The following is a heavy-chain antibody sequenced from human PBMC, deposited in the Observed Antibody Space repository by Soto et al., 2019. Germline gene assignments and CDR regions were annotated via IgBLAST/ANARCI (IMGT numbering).Heavy chain of an antibody. CDR1: GFTFSSYA. J-gene: IGHJ6*02. Sequence: GGSLRLSCAASGFTFSSYAMSWVRQAPGKGLEWVSAISGSGGSTYYADSVKGRFTISRDNSKNTLYLQMNSLRAEDTAVYYCGYSNYYGMDVWGQGTTVTVSS. CDR2: ISGSGGST. CDR3: GYSNYYGMDV. D-gene: IGHD4-4*01. V-gene: IGHV3-23*01.